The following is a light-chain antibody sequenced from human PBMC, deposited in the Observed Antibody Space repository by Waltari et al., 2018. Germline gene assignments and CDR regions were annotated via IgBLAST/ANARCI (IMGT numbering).Light chain of an antibody. J-gene: IGKJ1*01. V-gene: IGKV3-15*01. CDR2: GAS. CDR3: QQYNEWPRT. Sequence: EIVMTQSPATLSVSPGERATLSCRASQIVSSNLAWYQQRPGQAPRLLIHGASTRATGIPARFSGSGSGTEFTLTISSLQSEDFAVYHCQQYNEWPRTFGQGTKVEIK. CDR1: QIVSSN.